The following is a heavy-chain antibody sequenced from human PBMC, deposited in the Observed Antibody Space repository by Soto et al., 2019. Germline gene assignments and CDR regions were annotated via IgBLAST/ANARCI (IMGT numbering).Heavy chain of an antibody. V-gene: IGHV3-23*01. D-gene: IGHD3-3*01. Sequence: GGSLRLSCAASGFTFSSYAMSWVRQAPGKGLEWVSAISGSGGSTYYADSVKGRFTISRDNSKNTLYLQMNSRRAEDTAVYYCAKRGGVYYDFWSGQNYGMDVWGQGTTVTVSS. CDR1: GFTFSSYA. J-gene: IGHJ6*02. CDR3: AKRGGVYYDFWSGQNYGMDV. CDR2: ISGSGGST.